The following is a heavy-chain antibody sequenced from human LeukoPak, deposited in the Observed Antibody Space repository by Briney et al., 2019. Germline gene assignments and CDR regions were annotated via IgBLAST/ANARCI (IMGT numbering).Heavy chain of an antibody. J-gene: IGHJ4*02. CDR3: ARKGIAAAGTRGYYFDY. CDR1: GFIFSSYG. Sequence: KPGGSLRLSCAASGFIFSSYGMHWVRQAPGKGLEWVAGIWYDGSNKYYADSVKGRFTISRDNSKNTLYLQMNSLRAEDTAAYYCARKGIAAAGTRGYYFDYWGQGTLVTVSS. CDR2: IWYDGSNK. V-gene: IGHV3-33*01. D-gene: IGHD6-13*01.